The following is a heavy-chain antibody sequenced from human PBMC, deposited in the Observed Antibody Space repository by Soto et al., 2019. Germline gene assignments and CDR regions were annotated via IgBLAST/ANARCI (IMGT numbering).Heavy chain of an antibody. J-gene: IGHJ6*02. D-gene: IGHD5-18*01. CDR3: ARAYTAMVRGVYYYYGMDV. V-gene: IGHV1-18*01. Sequence: QVQLVQSGAEVKKPGASVKVSCKASGYTFTSYGISWVRQAPGQGLEWMGWISAYNGNTNYAQKLQGRVTMTTDTSTSTAYMELRSLRSDDTAVYYCARAYTAMVRGVYYYYGMDVWGQGTTVTVSS. CDR2: ISAYNGNT. CDR1: GYTFTSYG.